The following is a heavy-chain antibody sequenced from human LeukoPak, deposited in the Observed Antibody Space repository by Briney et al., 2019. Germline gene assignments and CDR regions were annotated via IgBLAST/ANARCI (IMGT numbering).Heavy chain of an antibody. J-gene: IGHJ4*02. CDR1: GFTFSSYA. D-gene: IGHD3-3*01. CDR2: ITSSGGSA. V-gene: IGHV3-23*01. CDR3: ARDYPTFGVVTIFHY. Sequence: QSGGSLRLSCAASGFTFSSYAMSWVRQAPGKGLEWVSAITSSGGSAYYADSVKGRFTISRDNSKNTLYLQMNSLRAEDTAVYYCARDYPTFGVVTIFHYWGQGTLVSVSS.